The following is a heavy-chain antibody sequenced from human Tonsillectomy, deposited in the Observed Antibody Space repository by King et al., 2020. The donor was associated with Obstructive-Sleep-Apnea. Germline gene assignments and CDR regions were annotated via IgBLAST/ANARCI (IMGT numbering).Heavy chain of an antibody. D-gene: IGHD3-9*01. CDR1: GYTFTSHD. V-gene: IGHV1-8*01. CDR3: ARECFDFKSQFRGGLDV. Sequence: HAQLVQSGAEVKKPGASVKVSCKTSGYTFTSHDIHWVRQATGQGLEWMGWMSPYYDNTGYARKFQGRVTLTRNTSISTAYMELSGLRSEDTAVYYCARECFDFKSQFRGGLDVWGQGTTVTVSS. J-gene: IGHJ6*02. CDR2: MSPYYDNT.